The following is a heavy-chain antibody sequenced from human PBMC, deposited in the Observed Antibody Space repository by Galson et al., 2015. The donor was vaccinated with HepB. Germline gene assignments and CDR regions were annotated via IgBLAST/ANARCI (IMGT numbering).Heavy chain of an antibody. J-gene: IGHJ4*02. D-gene: IGHD3-3*01. CDR3: SGYDLWGGSFDY. CDR1: FLTFASYN. CDR2: ISYDGRSA. Sequence: SLRLSCAASFLTFASYNMFWVRQAPGKGLEWVALISYDGRSAHYAESVEGRFTISRDNPKDTLYLQMNSLRPEDTAVYYCSGYDLWGGSFDYWGQGALVAVSS. V-gene: IGHV3-30*04.